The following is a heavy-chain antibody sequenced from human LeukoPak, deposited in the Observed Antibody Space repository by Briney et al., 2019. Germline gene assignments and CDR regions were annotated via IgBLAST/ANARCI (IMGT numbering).Heavy chain of an antibody. CDR3: AKPLYLYSSSWSSFDY. D-gene: IGHD6-13*01. CDR1: GFTFSSYG. CDR2: IWYDGSNK. V-gene: IGHV3-33*06. J-gene: IGHJ4*02. Sequence: GGSLRLSCAASGFTFSSYGMHWVRQAPGKGLEWVAVIWYDGSNKYYADSVKGRFTISRDNSKNTLYPQMNSLRAEDTAVYYCAKPLYLYSSSWSSFDYWGQGTLVTVSS.